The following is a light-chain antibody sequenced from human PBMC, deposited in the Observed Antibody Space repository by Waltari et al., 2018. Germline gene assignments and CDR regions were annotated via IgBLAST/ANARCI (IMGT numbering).Light chain of an antibody. CDR1: QSIGGQ. Sequence: IVLTQSPDFQSVTPKEKVTITCRASQSIGGQLLCYPQKSGQSPKVLIKYASGPYSEVTSKFSGSGSGTDFTLTINGLEAEDAGTYCCHHSYSLPYTFGQGTKLEIK. J-gene: IGKJ2*01. CDR2: YAS. V-gene: IGKV6-21*01. CDR3: HHSYSLPYT.